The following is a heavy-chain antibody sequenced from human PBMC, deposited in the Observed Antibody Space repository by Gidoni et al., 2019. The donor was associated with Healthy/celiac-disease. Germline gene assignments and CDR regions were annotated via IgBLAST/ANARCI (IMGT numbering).Heavy chain of an antibody. CDR1: GFTVRSNF. D-gene: IGHD4-17*01. CDR3: AREGDDYGDYDFGWFDP. J-gene: IGHJ5*02. V-gene: IGHV3-53*01. Sequence: EVQLVESGGGLIQPGGSLRLSCAASGFTVRSNFMSWVRQAPGQGLESVSVIYSGGSTYYAEAVKGRFTISRDNSKNTMYRQMNSLRAEDTAVYYCAREGDDYGDYDFGWFDPWGQGTLVTVSS. CDR2: IYSGGST.